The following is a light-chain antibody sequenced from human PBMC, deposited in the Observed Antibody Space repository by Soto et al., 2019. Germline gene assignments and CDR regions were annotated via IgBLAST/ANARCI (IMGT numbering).Light chain of an antibody. J-gene: IGKJ1*01. Sequence: DILLTQSPSTLSASIADRVTITWRTSQTINNWLAWYQQKPGKAPKLLIHKTSILESGVPSRLSGNGSGTEFTLTISSLQPDDVATYYCQQYNTYPPTWTFGQGTKVDIK. V-gene: IGKV1-5*03. CDR3: QQYNTYPPTWT. CDR2: KTS. CDR1: QTINNW.